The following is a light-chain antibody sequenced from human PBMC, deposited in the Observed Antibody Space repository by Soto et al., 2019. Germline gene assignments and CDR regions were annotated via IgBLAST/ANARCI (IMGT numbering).Light chain of an antibody. Sequence: EIVMTQSPATLSVSPGERATLSCRASQSVSSNLVWYQQKPGQAPRLLISGASTRATGIPARFSGSGSGTEFTLTISSLQSEDFAVYYCQQYNNWPPWTFGQGTKVEIK. CDR2: GAS. CDR3: QQYNNWPPWT. V-gene: IGKV3-15*01. CDR1: QSVSSN. J-gene: IGKJ1*01.